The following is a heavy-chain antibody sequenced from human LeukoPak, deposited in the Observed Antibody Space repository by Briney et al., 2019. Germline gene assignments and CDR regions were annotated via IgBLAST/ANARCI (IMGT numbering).Heavy chain of an antibody. Sequence: SETLSLTCTVSGGSISSYCWSWIRQPPGKGLEWIGYIYYSGSTNYNPSLKSRVTISVDTSKNQFSLKLSSVTAADTAVYYCARELRQQLVLYNWFDPWGQGTLVTVSS. CDR1: GGSISSYC. D-gene: IGHD6-13*01. CDR3: ARELRQQLVLYNWFDP. CDR2: IYYSGST. V-gene: IGHV4-59*01. J-gene: IGHJ5*02.